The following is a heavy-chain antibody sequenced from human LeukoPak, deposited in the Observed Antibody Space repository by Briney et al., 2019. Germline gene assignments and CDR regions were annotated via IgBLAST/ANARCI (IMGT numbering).Heavy chain of an antibody. CDR3: ARLKGYSSGWYPSYYFDY. CDR2: IYYTGRT. Sequence: PSETLFLTCTVSGASINSSYWSWIRQSPGKGLEWIGYIYYTGRTNYNPSLKSRVTMSLDTSKNQFSLKLSSVTAADTAVYYCARLKGYSSGWYPSYYFDYWGQGTLVTVSS. CDR1: GASINSSY. V-gene: IGHV4-59*08. J-gene: IGHJ4*02. D-gene: IGHD6-19*01.